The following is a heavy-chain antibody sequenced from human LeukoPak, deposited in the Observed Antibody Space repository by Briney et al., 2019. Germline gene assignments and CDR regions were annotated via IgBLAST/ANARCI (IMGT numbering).Heavy chain of an antibody. Sequence: GESLKISCKGSGYSFTSYWIGWVRQMPGKGLEWMGIVYPGDSDTRYSPSFQGQVTISADKSISTAYLQWSSLKASDTAMYYCARLYYGSGSYQTLDYWGQGTLVTVSS. J-gene: IGHJ4*02. CDR3: ARLYYGSGSYQTLDY. V-gene: IGHV5-51*01. CDR2: VYPGDSDT. CDR1: GYSFTSYW. D-gene: IGHD3-10*01.